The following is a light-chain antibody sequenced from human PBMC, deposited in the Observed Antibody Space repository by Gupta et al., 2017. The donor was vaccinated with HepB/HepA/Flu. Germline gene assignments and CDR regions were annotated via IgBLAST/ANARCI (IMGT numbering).Light chain of an antibody. Sequence: QAALTQPPSVSEGWGQTATLTCTGNSNNVGNQGAAWLQQHQGHPPKLLSYKNNNRPSGTSEKFSASRSGNTASLTITGLQPEDEADYYCSAWDNSLTARVFGGGTKLPVL. J-gene: IGLJ3*02. V-gene: IGLV10-54*04. CDR2: KNN. CDR1: SNNVGNQG. CDR3: SAWDNSLTARV.